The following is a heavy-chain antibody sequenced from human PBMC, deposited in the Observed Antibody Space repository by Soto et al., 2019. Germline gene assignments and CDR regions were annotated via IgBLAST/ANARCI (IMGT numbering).Heavy chain of an antibody. V-gene: IGHV3-30-3*01. D-gene: IGHD6-6*01. Sequence: ESGGGVVQPGRSLRLSCAASGFTFSTYAMHWVRQAPGEGLDWVAVISYDGSHKYYADSAKGRFTISRDNSMNTLYLLMNSLRAEDTAVYYCARAIATRPGYVDYWGQGTLVTVSS. CDR3: ARAIATRPGYVDY. J-gene: IGHJ4*02. CDR2: ISYDGSHK. CDR1: GFTFSTYA.